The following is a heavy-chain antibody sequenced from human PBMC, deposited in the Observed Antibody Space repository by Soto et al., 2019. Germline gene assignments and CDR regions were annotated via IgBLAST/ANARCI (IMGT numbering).Heavy chain of an antibody. Sequence: PSQTPLDTCFISGDSVSSSSVPWSWVRQSTSRGLEWLGRTYYSSGWYSEFSVSDRGRIVIDADTANNQFSLQLNSVTPEDTAVYFCASSEELSDYYYYGLDVWGQGTTVTVSS. CDR2: TYYSSGWYS. D-gene: IGHD3-10*01. CDR1: GDSVSSSSVP. V-gene: IGHV6-1*01. CDR3: ASSEELSDYYYYGLDV. J-gene: IGHJ6*02.